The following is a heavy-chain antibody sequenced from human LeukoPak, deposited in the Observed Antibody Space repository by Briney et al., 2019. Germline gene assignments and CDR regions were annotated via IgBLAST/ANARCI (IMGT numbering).Heavy chain of an antibody. CDR3: ARDSTRSAFDI. CDR2: IKSGGGT. Sequence: GGSLRLSCAASDFNVRGNDMTWVRQAPGKGLEWVSVIKSGGGTYYADSVKGRSTISRDNPKNAPYLQMNSLRAEDTAIYYCARDSTRSAFDIWGQGTMVTVSS. CDR1: DFNVRGND. V-gene: IGHV3-53*01. J-gene: IGHJ3*02.